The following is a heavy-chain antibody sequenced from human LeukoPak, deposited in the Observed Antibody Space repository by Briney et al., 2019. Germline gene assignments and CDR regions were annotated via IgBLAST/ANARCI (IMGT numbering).Heavy chain of an antibody. Sequence: PSETLSLTCAVYGGSFSGYYWGWIRQPPGKGLEWIGEINHSGSTNYNPSLKSRVTISVDTSKNQFSLKLSSVTAADTAVYYCARGRKIRVVLAYWFDPWGQGTLVTVSS. CDR2: INHSGST. J-gene: IGHJ5*02. CDR1: GGSFSGYY. CDR3: ARGRKIRVVLAYWFDP. V-gene: IGHV4-34*01. D-gene: IGHD2-15*01.